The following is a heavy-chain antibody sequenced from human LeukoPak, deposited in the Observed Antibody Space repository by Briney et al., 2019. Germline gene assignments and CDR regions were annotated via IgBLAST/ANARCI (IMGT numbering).Heavy chain of an antibody. D-gene: IGHD6-6*01. CDR3: AREVYSSSSRYGMDV. CDR1: GGTFSSYA. Sequence: GSSVKVSCEASGGTFSSYAICWVRQAPGQGLEWMGRIIPIFGIANYAQKFQGRVTITADKSTSTAYMELSSLRSEDTAVHYCAREVYSSSSRYGMDVWGQGTTVTVSS. V-gene: IGHV1-69*04. CDR2: IIPIFGIA. J-gene: IGHJ6*02.